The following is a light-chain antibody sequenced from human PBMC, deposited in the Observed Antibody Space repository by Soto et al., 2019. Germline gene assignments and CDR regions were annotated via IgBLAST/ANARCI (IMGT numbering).Light chain of an antibody. V-gene: IGLV2-23*01. Sequence: QSALTQPASVSGSPGQSITISCTGTSSDVGSYNLVSWYQQHPGQAPKLMIYEGSKRPSGFSNRFSGSKSVNTASLPISGLQAEDEADYYCCAYGGRSTHYVFGTGTKLTVL. CDR3: CAYGGRSTHYV. CDR1: SSDVGSYNL. CDR2: EGS. J-gene: IGLJ1*01.